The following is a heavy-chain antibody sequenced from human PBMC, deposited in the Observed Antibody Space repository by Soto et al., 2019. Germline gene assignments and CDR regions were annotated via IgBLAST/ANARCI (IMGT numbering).Heavy chain of an antibody. CDR2: IYYSGST. CDR3: ARALKTMVRGQYMEV. D-gene: IGHD3-10*01. J-gene: IGHJ6*03. V-gene: IGHV4-59*12. CDR1: GGSISSYY. Sequence: SETLSITCTVSGGSISSYYWIWILHPPGKGLEWIGYIYYSGSTYYNPSLKSRVTISVDTSKNQFSLKLSSVTAADTAVYYCARALKTMVRGQYMEVWGKGTTVTVSS.